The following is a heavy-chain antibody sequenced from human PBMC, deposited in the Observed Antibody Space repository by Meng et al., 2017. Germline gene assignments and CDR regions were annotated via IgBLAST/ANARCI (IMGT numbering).Heavy chain of an antibody. D-gene: IGHD3-10*01. Sequence: QGQPQESGPGLVKPSQTLSLTCTVSGGSISSGGYYWSWIRQHPGKGLEWIGYIYYSGSTYYNPSLKSRVTISVDTSKNQFSLKLSSVTAADTAVYYCARDLHYGSGSYNWFDPWGQGTLVTVSS. CDR3: ARDLHYGSGSYNWFDP. CDR1: GGSISSGGYY. CDR2: IYYSGST. V-gene: IGHV4-31*03. J-gene: IGHJ5*02.